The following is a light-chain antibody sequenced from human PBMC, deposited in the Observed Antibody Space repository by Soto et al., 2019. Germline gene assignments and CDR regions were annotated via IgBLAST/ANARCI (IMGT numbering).Light chain of an antibody. V-gene: IGKV3-15*01. J-gene: IGKJ1*01. CDR2: GAS. Sequence: EIVLTQSPGTLSLSPGERATLSCRASQSISDTLAWYQQKPGQAPRLLIYGASRRATGFPARLSGSGSGTDFTLTISSLQSEDFAVYYCQQYDNWPWTFGQGTKVDIK. CDR3: QQYDNWPWT. CDR1: QSISDT.